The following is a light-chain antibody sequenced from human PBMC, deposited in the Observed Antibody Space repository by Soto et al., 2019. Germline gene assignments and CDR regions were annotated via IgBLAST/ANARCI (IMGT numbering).Light chain of an antibody. V-gene: IGLV2-14*01. J-gene: IGLJ3*02. CDR2: EVS. CDR1: NSDVGVYKY. CDR3: SSYASDSSLV. Sequence: QSALTQPASVSGSPGQSITISCTGSNSDVGVYKYVSWYQQYPGKAPRLMIYEVSNRPSGVSNRFSGSKSGNTASLTISGLQAEDEADYYCSSYASDSSLVFGGGTKVTVL.